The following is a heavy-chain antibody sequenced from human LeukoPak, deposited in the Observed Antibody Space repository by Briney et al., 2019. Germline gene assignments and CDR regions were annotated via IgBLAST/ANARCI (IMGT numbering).Heavy chain of an antibody. Sequence: PGGSLRLSCSASGFTFRDYPIHWVRQAPGEGLQYVSAISSAGGTTYYADSVRGRFTISGDNSKNTLYLQMSSLRAEDTALYYCVKVGDSGYGEYYQHWGQGTLVTVSS. CDR1: GFTFRDYP. V-gene: IGHV3-64D*06. D-gene: IGHD5-12*01. J-gene: IGHJ1*01. CDR3: VKVGDSGYGEYYQH. CDR2: ISSAGGTT.